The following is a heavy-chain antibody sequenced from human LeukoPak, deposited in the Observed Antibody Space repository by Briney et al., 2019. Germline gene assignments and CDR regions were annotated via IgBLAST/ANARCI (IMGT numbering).Heavy chain of an antibody. D-gene: IGHD6-6*01. Sequence: GASVKVSCKASGGTFSSYAISWVRQAPGQGLEWMGGIIPIFGTANYAQKFQGRVTITMDESTSTAYMELSSLRSEDTAVYYCARAGAARSEYYYYYMDVWGKGTTVTVSS. J-gene: IGHJ6*03. CDR3: ARAGAARSEYYYYYMDV. CDR1: GGTFSSYA. CDR2: IIPIFGTA. V-gene: IGHV1-69*05.